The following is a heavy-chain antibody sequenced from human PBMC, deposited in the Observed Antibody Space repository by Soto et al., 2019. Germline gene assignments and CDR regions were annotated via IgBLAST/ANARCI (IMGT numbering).Heavy chain of an antibody. Sequence: QVQLVESGGGVVQPGRSLRLSCAASGFTFSSYAMHWVRQAPGKGLEWVAVISYDGSNKYYADSVKGRFTISRDNSKNPLYLQMNSLRAEDTAVYYCARNLGRIAAAEYYFDYWGQGTLVTVSS. J-gene: IGHJ4*02. D-gene: IGHD6-13*01. V-gene: IGHV3-30-3*01. CDR2: ISYDGSNK. CDR3: ARNLGRIAAAEYYFDY. CDR1: GFTFSSYA.